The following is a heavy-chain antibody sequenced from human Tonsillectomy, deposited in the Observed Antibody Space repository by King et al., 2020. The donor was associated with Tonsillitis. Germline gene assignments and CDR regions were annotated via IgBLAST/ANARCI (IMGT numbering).Heavy chain of an antibody. D-gene: IGHD3-10*01. CDR2: VYYSGST. CDR1: GGSISSSSYY. V-gene: IGHV4-39*07. Sequence: MQLQESGPGLVKPSETLSLTCTVSGGSISSSSYYWGWIRQPPGKGLEWIGSVYYSGSTYYNPSLKSRVTISVDTSKNQFSLKLSSVTAADTAVYYCARETVGESGSYYPTHFDYWGQGTLVTVSS. CDR3: ARETVGESGSYYPTHFDY. J-gene: IGHJ4*02.